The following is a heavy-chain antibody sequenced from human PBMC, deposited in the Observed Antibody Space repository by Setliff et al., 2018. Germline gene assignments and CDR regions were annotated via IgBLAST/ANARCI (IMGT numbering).Heavy chain of an antibody. CDR1: GGTFGSYT. J-gene: IGHJ4*02. V-gene: IGHV1-69*01. D-gene: IGHD3-22*01. CDR2: IIPIFDTR. CDR3: AILGNSMIVLDIGGHDF. Sequence: KVSCKASGGTFGSYTITWVRQAPGQGLEWMGGIIPIFDTRNYAQKFQGRVNITADESTSTAYMELSSLRSEDTAVYYCAILGNSMIVLDIGGHDFWGQGTLVTVSS.